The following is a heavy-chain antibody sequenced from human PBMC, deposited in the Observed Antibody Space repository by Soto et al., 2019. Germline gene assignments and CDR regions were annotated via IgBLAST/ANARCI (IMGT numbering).Heavy chain of an antibody. Sequence: QLQLKESGSGLVKPSQTLSLTCAVSGGSISSCGYSWSWIRQPPGQGLEWIGYIYHSVSTYYNPSITSRVTISVDRSKNQCSRKLSSGTAADTAVYYCAAGGGLPRYYWRQGTLVTVSS. D-gene: IGHD5-12*01. CDR3: AAGGGLPRYY. V-gene: IGHV4-30-2*01. J-gene: IGHJ4*02. CDR2: IYHSVST. CDR1: GGSISSCGYS.